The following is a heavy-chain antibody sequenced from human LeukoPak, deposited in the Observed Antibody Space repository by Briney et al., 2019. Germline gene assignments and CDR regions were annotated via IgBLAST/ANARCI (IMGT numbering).Heavy chain of an antibody. D-gene: IGHD4-11*01. CDR3: ARDSNFVGVSAFDI. Sequence: GASVKVSCKASGYTFTSYGISWVRQAPGQGLEWMGWVSSYNGDTNYAQKFQGRVSMTTDTSTSTAYMDLRSLRSDDTAVYFCARDSNFVGVSAFDIWGQGTMVTVSS. CDR1: GYTFTSYG. CDR2: VSSYNGDT. J-gene: IGHJ3*02. V-gene: IGHV1-18*01.